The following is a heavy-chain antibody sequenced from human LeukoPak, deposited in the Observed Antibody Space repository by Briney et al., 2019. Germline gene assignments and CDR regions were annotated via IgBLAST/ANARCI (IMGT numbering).Heavy chain of an antibody. CDR2: IYYSGST. CDR3: ARHDVAGATTDYFQH. J-gene: IGHJ1*01. Sequence: SETLSLTCTVSGGSISSYYWSWIRQPPGKGPEWIGYIYYSGSTRYNPSLKSRVTISVDTSKDQISLKLGSVTAADTAVYYCARHDVAGATTDYFQHWGQGTLVTVSS. CDR1: GGSISSYY. D-gene: IGHD1-26*01. V-gene: IGHV4-59*08.